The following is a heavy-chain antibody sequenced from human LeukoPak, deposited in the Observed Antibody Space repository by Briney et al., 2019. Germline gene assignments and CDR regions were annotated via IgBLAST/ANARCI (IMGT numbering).Heavy chain of an antibody. V-gene: IGHV4-34*01. CDR1: GGSFSGYY. CDR2: INHSGST. Sequence: PSETLSLTCAVYGGSFSGYYWSWIRQPPGKGLEWIGEINHSGSTNYNPSLKSRVTISVDTPKNQFSLKLSSVTAADTAVYYCARGAWTGDTAMVSYFDYWGQGTLVTVSS. D-gene: IGHD5-18*01. J-gene: IGHJ4*02. CDR3: ARGAWTGDTAMVSYFDY.